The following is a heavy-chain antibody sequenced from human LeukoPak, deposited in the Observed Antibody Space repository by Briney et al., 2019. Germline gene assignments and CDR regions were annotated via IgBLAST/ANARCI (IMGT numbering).Heavy chain of an antibody. CDR2: ISSSSSYI. V-gene: IGHV3-21*01. CDR1: GFTFSSYS. J-gene: IGHJ4*02. Sequence: PGGSLRLSCAASGFTFSSYSINWVRQAPGKGLEWVSSISSSSSYIYYADSVKGRFTISRDNAKNSLYLQMNSLRAEDTAVYYCARELSYGYYFDYWGQGTLVTVSS. CDR3: ARELSYGYYFDY. D-gene: IGHD5-18*01.